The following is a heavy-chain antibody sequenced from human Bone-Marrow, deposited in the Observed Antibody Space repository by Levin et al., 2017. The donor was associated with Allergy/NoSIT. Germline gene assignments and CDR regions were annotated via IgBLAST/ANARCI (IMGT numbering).Heavy chain of an antibody. D-gene: IGHD2-2*01. V-gene: IGHV3-23*01. CDR1: GFPFSSYA. J-gene: IGHJ4*02. CDR3: ARLGVHCSTASCYVEN. CDR2: ISDSGGST. Sequence: LSLTCAASGFPFSSYAMSWVRQAPGKGLEWVSFISDSGGSTFYADSVKGRFTISRDNSQNTLYLQLSSLRAEDTAVYYCARLGVHCSTASCYVENWGQGTLVTVSS.